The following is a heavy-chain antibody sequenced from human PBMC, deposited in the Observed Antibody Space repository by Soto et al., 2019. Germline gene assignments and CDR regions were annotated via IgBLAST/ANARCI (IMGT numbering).Heavy chain of an antibody. Sequence: PWGSLRLSCAASGFTFSSYAMSWFRQAPGKGLEWVSAISGSGGSTYYADSVKGRFTISRDNSKNTLYLQMNSLRAEDTAVYYCAKDGNPIPYLTGYYRLGWFDPWGQGTLVTVSS. CDR3: AKDGNPIPYLTGYYRLGWFDP. CDR2: ISGSGGST. J-gene: IGHJ5*02. CDR1: GFTFSSYA. V-gene: IGHV3-23*01. D-gene: IGHD3-9*01.